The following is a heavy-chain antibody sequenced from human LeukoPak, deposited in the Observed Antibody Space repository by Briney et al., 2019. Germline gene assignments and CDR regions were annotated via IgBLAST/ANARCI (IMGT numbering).Heavy chain of an antibody. V-gene: IGHV3-48*01. D-gene: IGHD3-22*01. CDR1: GFTFSSYT. Sequence: GGSLRLSCAASGFTFSSYTMNWVRQAPGKGLEWVSYISSSSNSIFYADSVKGRFTVSRDNAKNSLYLQMNSLRAEDTAVYSCARYSSPGYFDLGGRGTMVTVSS. CDR3: ARYSSPGYFDL. CDR2: ISSSSNSI. J-gene: IGHJ2*01.